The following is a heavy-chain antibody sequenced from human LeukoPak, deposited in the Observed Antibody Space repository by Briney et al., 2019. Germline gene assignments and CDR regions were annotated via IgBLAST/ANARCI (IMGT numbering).Heavy chain of an antibody. Sequence: SGGSLRLSCAASGFTFSDYYMSWIRQAPGKGLEWVSYISSSGCTIYYADSVKGRFTISRDNAKNSLYLQMNSLRAEDTAVYYCARARSRSLEWLLHYYYMDVWGKGTTVTVSS. CDR2: ISSSGCTI. CDR1: GFTFSDYY. CDR3: ARARSRSLEWLLHYYYMDV. J-gene: IGHJ6*03. D-gene: IGHD3-3*01. V-gene: IGHV3-11*01.